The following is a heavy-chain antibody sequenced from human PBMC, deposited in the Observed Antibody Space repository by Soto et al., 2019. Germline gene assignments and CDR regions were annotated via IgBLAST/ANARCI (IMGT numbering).Heavy chain of an antibody. CDR1: GGTFSSYA. CDR3: ARDGPGITGTHFDY. V-gene: IGHV1-69*10. Sequence: ASVKVSCKASGGTFSSYAISWVRQAPGQGLEWMGGIIPILGIANYAQKFQGRVTITADKSTSTAYMELSSLRSEDTAVYYCARDGPGITGTHFDYWGQGTLVTVSS. D-gene: IGHD1-20*01. CDR2: IIPILGIA. J-gene: IGHJ4*02.